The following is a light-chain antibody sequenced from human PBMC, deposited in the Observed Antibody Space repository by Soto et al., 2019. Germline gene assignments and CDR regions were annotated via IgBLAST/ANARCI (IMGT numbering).Light chain of an antibody. V-gene: IGKV3-20*01. CDR1: QSVSNNY. CDR3: QQYGSSPT. CDR2: GAS. J-gene: IGKJ5*01. Sequence: EIALTQSPGTLSLSPGERSTLSCRASQSVSNNYLAWYQQKPGQAPRRLIYGASSRATGIPDRFSGSGSGTDFTLTISRLEPEDFAVYYCQQYGSSPTFGEGARLEIK.